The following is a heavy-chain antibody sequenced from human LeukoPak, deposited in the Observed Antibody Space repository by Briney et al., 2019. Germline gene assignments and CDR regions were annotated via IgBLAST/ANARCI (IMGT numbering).Heavy chain of an antibody. CDR2: INSDGSST. CDR3: ARDNDTVFDY. J-gene: IGHJ4*02. CDR1: GFAFISYW. V-gene: IGHV3-74*01. D-gene: IGHD3-9*01. Sequence: GGSLRLSCAASGFAFISYWMHWVRQTPGKGLVWVSRINSDGSSTTYADSVKGRFTISRDNAKNTLYLQMNSLRAEDTAVYYCARDNDTVFDYWGQGTLVTVSS.